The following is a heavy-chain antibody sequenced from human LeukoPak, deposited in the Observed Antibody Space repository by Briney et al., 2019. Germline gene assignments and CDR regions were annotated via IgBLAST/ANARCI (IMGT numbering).Heavy chain of an antibody. CDR1: GYTFTSYG. V-gene: IGHV1-18*01. Sequence: ASVKVSRKGSGYTFTSYGFSWVRQPPGQGLEWVGWSNIHNGNTNYEEKVQGRDTMTTDTSTSTAYMELRSLRSDDTAVYYCARDKGTVATYYYYYMDVWGKGTTVTVSS. CDR2: SNIHNGNT. CDR3: ARDKGTVATYYYYYMDV. D-gene: IGHD6-19*01. J-gene: IGHJ6*03.